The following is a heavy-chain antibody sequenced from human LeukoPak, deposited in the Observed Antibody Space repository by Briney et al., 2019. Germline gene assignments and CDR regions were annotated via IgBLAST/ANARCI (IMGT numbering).Heavy chain of an antibody. CDR1: GGTFSSYA. CDR3: ARDRGYCSGGSCYDYYYYMDV. J-gene: IGHJ6*03. V-gene: IGHV1-69*05. D-gene: IGHD2-15*01. Sequence: ASVKVSCKASGGTFSSYAISWVRQAPGQGLEWMGGIIPIFGTANYAQKFQGRVTITTDESTSTAYMELSSLRSEDTAVYYCARDRGYCSGGSCYDYYYYMDVWGKGTTVTVSS. CDR2: IIPIFGTA.